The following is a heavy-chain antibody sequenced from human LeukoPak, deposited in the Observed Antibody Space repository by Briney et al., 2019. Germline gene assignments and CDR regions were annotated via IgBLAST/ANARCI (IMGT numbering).Heavy chain of an antibody. CDR2: IWYDGSNK. J-gene: IGHJ4*02. Sequence: GGSLRLSCAACGFTFSSYGMHWVRQAPGKGLEWVAVIWYDGSNKYYADSVKGRFTISRDNSKNTLYLQMNSLRAEDTAVYYCAKDRDGYNFPGYWGQGTLVTVSS. CDR1: GFTFSSYG. CDR3: AKDRDGYNFPGY. D-gene: IGHD5-24*01. V-gene: IGHV3-33*06.